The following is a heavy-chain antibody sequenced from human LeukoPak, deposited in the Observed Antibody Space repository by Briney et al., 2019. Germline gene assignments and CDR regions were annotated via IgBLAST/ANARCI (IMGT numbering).Heavy chain of an antibody. CDR2: INHSGST. CDR1: GGSYSGYY. V-gene: IGHV4-34*01. D-gene: IGHD3-3*01. Sequence: PSETLSLTCAVYGGSYSGYYWSWIRQPPGKGLEWIGEINHSGSTNYNPSLKSRVTISVDTSKNQFSLKLSSVTAADTALYYCARGNDFRSGYRDFDYWGQGTLVTVSS. CDR3: ARGNDFRSGYRDFDY. J-gene: IGHJ4*02.